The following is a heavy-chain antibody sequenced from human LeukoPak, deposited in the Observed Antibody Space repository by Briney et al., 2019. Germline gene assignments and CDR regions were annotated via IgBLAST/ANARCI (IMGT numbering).Heavy chain of an antibody. J-gene: IGHJ4*02. CDR1: GGSLGTYS. CDR3: ARDTTVASGMEY. Sequence: PSETLSLTCSVSGGSLGTYSWTWVRQSPGKRLEWIGSIYNGGTTNYNPSLKSRGTIPTDTAKNQFSLRLRSVSAADTAIYYCARDTTVASGMEYWGQGTLVSVSS. CDR2: IYNGGTT. D-gene: IGHD5-12*01. V-gene: IGHV4-59*01.